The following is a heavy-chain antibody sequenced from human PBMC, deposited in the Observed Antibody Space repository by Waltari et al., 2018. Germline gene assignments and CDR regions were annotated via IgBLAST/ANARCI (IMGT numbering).Heavy chain of an antibody. J-gene: IGHJ4*02. D-gene: IGHD6-19*01. Sequence: EVQLVESGGGLVQPGESLTPSCAASCFSFGHYVMHWVRQAPGKGLVWLSRISGDGATYYADSVEGRFTVSRDNARNTVFLQLNSLRGDDTAVYYCARLEAEQWLGDYWGQGTLVTVAS. CDR1: CFSFGHYV. V-gene: IGHV3-74*01. CDR3: ARLEAEQWLGDY. CDR2: ISGDGAT.